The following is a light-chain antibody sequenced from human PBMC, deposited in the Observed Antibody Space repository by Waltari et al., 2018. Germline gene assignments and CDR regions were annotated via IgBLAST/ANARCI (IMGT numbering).Light chain of an antibody. V-gene: IGLV2-14*03. Sequence: QSALTQPASVSGSPGQSITISCTGTSSDVGAYNYVPWYQHHPGKAPTLMIYDVSKRPSGVSNRFSGSKSGNTASLTISGLQAEDEADYFCTSYTSSSTFVFGGGTKLTVL. CDR3: TSYTSSSTFV. CDR1: SSDVGAYNY. CDR2: DVS. J-gene: IGLJ3*02.